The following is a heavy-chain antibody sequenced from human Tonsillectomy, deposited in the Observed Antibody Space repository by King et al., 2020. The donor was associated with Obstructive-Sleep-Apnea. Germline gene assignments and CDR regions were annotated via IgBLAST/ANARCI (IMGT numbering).Heavy chain of an antibody. CDR3: AREGLGYSGYDGASGAFDI. D-gene: IGHD5-12*01. V-gene: IGHV3-30*02. J-gene: IGHJ3*02. CDR1: GFTFSTYG. CDR2: IRYDGSIK. Sequence: VQLVESGGGVVQPGGSLRLSCAASGFTFSTYGIHWVRQAPGKGLEWVAFIRYDGSIKGYADSVKGRFTISRDNSKNNLYLQMNSLRAEDTAVYYCAREGLGYSGYDGASGAFDIWGQGTMVTVSS.